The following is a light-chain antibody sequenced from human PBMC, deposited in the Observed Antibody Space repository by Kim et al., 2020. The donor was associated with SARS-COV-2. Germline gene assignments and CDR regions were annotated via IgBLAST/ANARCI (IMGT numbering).Light chain of an antibody. CDR1: NIGSKS. V-gene: IGLV3-21*04. CDR3: QVWNTYSDQVI. J-gene: IGLJ2*01. CDR2: YDT. Sequence: SYELTQPPSVSVAPGKTARITCGGNNIGSKSVHWYQQKPGQAPVLVIYYDTDRPSGIPERFSGSNSGNTATLTISRVEAGDEADYYCQVWNTYSDQVIFGGGTQLTVL.